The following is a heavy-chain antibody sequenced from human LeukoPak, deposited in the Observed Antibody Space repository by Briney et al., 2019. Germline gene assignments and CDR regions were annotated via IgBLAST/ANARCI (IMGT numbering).Heavy chain of an antibody. V-gene: IGHV4-59*03. J-gene: IGHJ4*02. CDR1: SGSISSYY. CDR3: AKSERNVGPFDY. Sequence: ETLSLTCTVSSGSISSYYWSWIRQPPGKGLEWIGCIYVSVYTKYHPSLKSRVIMSVDTSKNQFSLNLSSVTAADTAVYYCAKSERNVGPFDYWGQGTLVAVSS. D-gene: IGHD1-14*01. CDR2: IYVSVYT.